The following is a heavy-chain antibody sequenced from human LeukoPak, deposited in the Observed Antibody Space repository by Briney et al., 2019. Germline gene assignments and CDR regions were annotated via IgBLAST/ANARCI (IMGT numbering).Heavy chain of an antibody. CDR2: IIPIFGTA. CDR3: ASKDGAYDPYYFDY. V-gene: IGHV1-69*05. Sequence: GASVKVSRKASGYTFTSYGISWVRQAPGQGLEWMGGIIPIFGTANYAQKFQGRVTITTDESTSTAYMELSSLRSEDTAVYYCASKDGAYDPYYFDYWGQGTLVTVSS. D-gene: IGHD5-12*01. CDR1: GYTFTSYG. J-gene: IGHJ4*02.